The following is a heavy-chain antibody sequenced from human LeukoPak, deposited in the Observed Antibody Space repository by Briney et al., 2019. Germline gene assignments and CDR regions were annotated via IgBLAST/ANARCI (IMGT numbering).Heavy chain of an antibody. D-gene: IGHD2-21*01. CDR3: ARLGDCGHDCYSHDY. CDR1: GGSISGYH. CDR2: IYYNGDT. Sequence: SSETLSLTCIVSGGSISGYHWGWVRQPPGKGLEYISFIYYNGDTNYNPSLKSRVTKSVDTSKNQFSLKLSSVTAADTAVYYCARLGDCGHDCYSHDYWGQGTLVTVSS. V-gene: IGHV4-59*08. J-gene: IGHJ4*02.